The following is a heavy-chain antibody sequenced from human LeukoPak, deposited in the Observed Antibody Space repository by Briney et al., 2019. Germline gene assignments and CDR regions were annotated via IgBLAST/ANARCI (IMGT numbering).Heavy chain of an antibody. V-gene: IGHV4-59*08. J-gene: IGHJ3*02. Sequence: SETLSLTCTVSGGSISSYYWSWIRQRPGKGLEWIGYIYYSGSTNYNPSLKSRVTISVDTSKNQFSLKLSSVTAADTAVYYCARPYCSGGSCYSDAFDIWGQGTMVTVSS. CDR3: ARPYCSGGSCYSDAFDI. CDR1: GGSISSYY. D-gene: IGHD2-15*01. CDR2: IYYSGST.